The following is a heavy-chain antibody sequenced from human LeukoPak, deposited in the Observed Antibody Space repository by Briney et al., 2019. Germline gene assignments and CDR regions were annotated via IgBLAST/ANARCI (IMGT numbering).Heavy chain of an antibody. J-gene: IGHJ3*02. CDR3: AKVLFSLDSGGAFDI. CDR1: GGTFSSYA. V-gene: IGHV1-69*04. CDR2: IIPILGIA. D-gene: IGHD1-26*01. Sequence: SVKVSCKASGGTFSSYAISWVRQAPGQGLEWMGRIIPILGIANYAQKFQGRVTITADKSTSTAYMELSSLRAEDTALYYCAKVLFSLDSGGAFDIWGQGTMVTVSS.